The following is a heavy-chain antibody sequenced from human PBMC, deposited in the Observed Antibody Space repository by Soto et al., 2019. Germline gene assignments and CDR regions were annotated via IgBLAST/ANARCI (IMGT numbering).Heavy chain of an antibody. J-gene: IGHJ4*02. CDR3: TRGIDVWSGYPSYYIDY. V-gene: IGHV3-73*02. D-gene: IGHD3-3*01. CDR1: GFIFSDSA. CDR2: IRRKANNYAT. Sequence: EVQLVESGGGLVQPGGSLKLSCAASGFIFSDSALHWVRQASGKGLEWVGRIRRKANNYATTYAASVEGRFAIARDDSKNTAYLNMNSLKTEDTAIYYCTRGIDVWSGYPSYYIDYWGQGTLGTVSS.